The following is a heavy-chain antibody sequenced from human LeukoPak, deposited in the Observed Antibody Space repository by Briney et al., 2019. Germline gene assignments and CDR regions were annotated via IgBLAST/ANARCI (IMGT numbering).Heavy chain of an antibody. D-gene: IGHD5-12*01. CDR1: GFTVSRNY. J-gene: IGHJ4*02. V-gene: IGHV3-53*01. Sequence: GGSLRLSCAASGFTVSRNYMSWVRQAPGKGLEWVSVIFSGGSTYYGDSVKGRFTISRDNSKNTLYLQMNSLRAEDTAVYYCARDSGYDLRPTLDYWGQGTLVTVSS. CDR2: IFSGGST. CDR3: ARDSGYDLRPTLDY.